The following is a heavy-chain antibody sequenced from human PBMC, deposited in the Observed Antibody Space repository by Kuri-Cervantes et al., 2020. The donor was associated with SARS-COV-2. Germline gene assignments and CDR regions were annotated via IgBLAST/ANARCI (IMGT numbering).Heavy chain of an antibody. D-gene: IGHD3-3*01. CDR1: GLTFSSYW. CDR2: INSDGSST. V-gene: IGHV3-74*01. Sequence: ETLSLTCAASGLTFSSYWMHWVRQAPGKGLVWVSRINSDGSSTSYADSVKGRFTISRDNAKNTLYLQMNSLRAEDTAVYYCARDRYDFWSGLGYYYYGMDVWGQGTTVTVSS. J-gene: IGHJ6*02. CDR3: ARDRYDFWSGLGYYYYGMDV.